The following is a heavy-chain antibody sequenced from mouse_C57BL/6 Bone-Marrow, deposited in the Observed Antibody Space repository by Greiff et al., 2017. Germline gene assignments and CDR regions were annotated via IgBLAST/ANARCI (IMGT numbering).Heavy chain of an antibody. CDR2: ISSGGSST. CDR1: GFTFSDYG. Sequence: EVQLVESGGGLVKPGGSLKLSCAASGFTFSDYGMHWVRQAPEQGLEWVAYISSGGSSTYYADTVKGRFTISRDNAKNTLFLQMTSLRSEDTAMDYCARAYYGSLVLFDYWGQGTTLTVSS. V-gene: IGHV5-17*01. D-gene: IGHD1-1*01. J-gene: IGHJ2*01. CDR3: ARAYYGSLVLFDY.